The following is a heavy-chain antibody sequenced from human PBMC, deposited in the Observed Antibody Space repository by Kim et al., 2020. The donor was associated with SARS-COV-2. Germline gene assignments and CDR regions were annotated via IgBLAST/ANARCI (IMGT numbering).Heavy chain of an antibody. Sequence: GGSLRLSCAASGFTFSSYALTWVRQAPGKGLEWVSGIYGSGTSTHYADSVKGRFTISRDNSKNTLYLQMDSLRAEDTALYYCARVGSGTVTTWCYYYDYWGQGTLVTVSS. V-gene: IGHV3-23*01. CDR2: IYGSGTST. J-gene: IGHJ4*02. CDR1: GFTFSSYA. CDR3: ARVGSGTVTTWCYYYDY. D-gene: IGHD4-17*01.